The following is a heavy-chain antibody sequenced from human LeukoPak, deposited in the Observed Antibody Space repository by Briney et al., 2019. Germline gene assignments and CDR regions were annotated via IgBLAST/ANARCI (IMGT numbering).Heavy chain of an antibody. D-gene: IGHD6-19*01. CDR1: GFTFSRHG. Sequence: PGRSLRLSCAPSGFTFSRHGMHWVRQAPGKGLEWVAIISNDGSRKYYAHSVEGRFTISRDNSKNTLYLQMNSLRTEDTAVYYCARDRADSSGWFNYWYFALWGRGTLVTVSS. CDR3: ARDRADSSGWFNYWYFAL. J-gene: IGHJ2*01. V-gene: IGHV3-30*03. CDR2: ISNDGSRK.